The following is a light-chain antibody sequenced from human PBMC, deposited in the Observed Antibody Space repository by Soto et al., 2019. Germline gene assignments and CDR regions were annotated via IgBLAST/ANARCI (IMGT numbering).Light chain of an antibody. CDR1: SSDVGGYNY. Sequence: QSALTQPASVSGSPGQSITISCTGTSSDVGGYNYVSWYQQYPGKAPKLMIYDVTNRPSGVSNRFSGSKSGNTASLTISGLQAEDDADYYCSSYTSSTALVFGGGTKLTVL. CDR2: DVT. V-gene: IGLV2-14*01. J-gene: IGLJ2*01. CDR3: SSYTSSTALV.